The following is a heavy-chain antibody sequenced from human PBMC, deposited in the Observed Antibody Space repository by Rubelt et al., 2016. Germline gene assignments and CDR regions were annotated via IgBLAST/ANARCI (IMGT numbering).Heavy chain of an antibody. CDR2: IIPILGKA. D-gene: IGHD1-26*01. CDR1: GGTFSSYA. CDR3: ARDPRSYHAFDI. J-gene: IGHJ3*02. Sequence: QVQLVQSGAEVKKPGSSVKVSCKASGGTFSSYAISWVRQAPGQGLEWMGRIIPILGKATYAQKFPGRVTITADKSTSTAYMELSSLRSEDTAVYYCARDPRSYHAFDIWGQGRMVTVSS. V-gene: IGHV1-69*04.